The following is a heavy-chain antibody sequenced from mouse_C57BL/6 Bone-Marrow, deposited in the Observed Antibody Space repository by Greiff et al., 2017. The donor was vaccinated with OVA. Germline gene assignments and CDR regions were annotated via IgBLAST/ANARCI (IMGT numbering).Heavy chain of an antibody. V-gene: IGHV5-4*03. D-gene: IGHD1-1*01. CDR3: ECDYCGRDFDY. J-gene: IGHJ2*01. CDR2: ISDGGSYT. Sequence: EVNLVESGGGLVKPGGSLKLSCAASGFNFSGYAMSWVRQTPEKRLEWVATISDGGSYTNYPDNVTGRFTIATNNAKNNLYLPNSHLKTEDTAMNSCECDYCGRDFDYWGQGTTLTVSS. CDR1: GFNFSGYA.